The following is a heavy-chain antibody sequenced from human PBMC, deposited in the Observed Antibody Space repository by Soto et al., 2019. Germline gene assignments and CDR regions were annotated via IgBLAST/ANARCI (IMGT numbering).Heavy chain of an antibody. CDR3: ARRYSTGSQSPLDY. J-gene: IGHJ4*02. V-gene: IGHV5-10-1*01. D-gene: IGHD6-19*01. CDR1: GYSFISYW. Sequence: EVQLVQSGAEVKKPGESLRISCKGSGYSFISYWISWVRQMPGKGLDWMGKIDPTDSYTNYSPSFQGHVTISADKSISTAYLQWSSLKASDTAIYYCARRYSTGSQSPLDYWGQGTLVTVSS. CDR2: IDPTDSYT.